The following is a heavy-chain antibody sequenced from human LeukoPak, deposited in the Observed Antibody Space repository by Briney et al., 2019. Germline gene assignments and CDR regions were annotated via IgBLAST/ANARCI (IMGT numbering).Heavy chain of an antibody. CDR3: APHVVVITAPFDY. V-gene: IGHV3-30*02. D-gene: IGHD2-21*01. Sequence: PGGSLRLSCTASGFSFGSYGMHWVRQAPGKGLEWVAFIRYDGGDKYYADSVKGRFTISRDNSKNTLYLQMNSLRPDDTALYYCAPHVVVITAPFDYWGQGTLVTVSS. CDR2: IRYDGGDK. J-gene: IGHJ4*02. CDR1: GFSFGSYG.